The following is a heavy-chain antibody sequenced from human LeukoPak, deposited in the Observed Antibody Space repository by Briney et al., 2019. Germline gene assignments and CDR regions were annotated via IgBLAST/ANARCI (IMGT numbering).Heavy chain of an antibody. D-gene: IGHD3-10*01. J-gene: IGHJ4*02. Sequence: PGGSLRLSCAAFGFTLSNYWMTWVRQAPGKGLEWVASIKQDGGETYYVDSVKGRFTFSRDNAKNSVYLQMSSLRAEDTAVYYCTRDKSAGADTGSSFYYWGQGALVTVSS. V-gene: IGHV3-7*03. CDR3: TRDKSAGADTGSSFYY. CDR1: GFTLSNYW. CDR2: IKQDGGET.